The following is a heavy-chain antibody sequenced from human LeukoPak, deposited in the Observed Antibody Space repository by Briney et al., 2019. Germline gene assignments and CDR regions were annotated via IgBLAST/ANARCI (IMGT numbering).Heavy chain of an antibody. V-gene: IGHV1-46*01. CDR1: GYTFTSYY. CDR3: ARGAGSGDSSYEVDY. J-gene: IGHJ4*02. CDR2: INPSGGST. D-gene: IGHD4-11*01. Sequence: ASVKVSCKASGYTFTSYYMHWVRQAPGQGLEWMGIINPSGGSTSYAQKFQGRVTMTRDTSTSTVYMELSSLRPEDTAVYYCARGAGSGDSSYEVDYWGQGTLVTVSS.